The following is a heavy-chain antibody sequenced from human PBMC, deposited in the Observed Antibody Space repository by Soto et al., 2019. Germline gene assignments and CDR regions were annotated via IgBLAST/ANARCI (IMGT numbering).Heavy chain of an antibody. Sequence: QVQLVESGGGAAQPGESLRLSCVASGFDFTYYAMHWVRQAPGKGLESVAVMSSDGSKIHHTDSVKGRFTISRDNSKNTLYLQMNSLRKEDTAVSFCAKDEGVGGTLGLFDYWGQGALVSVSS. J-gene: IGHJ4*02. D-gene: IGHD1-26*01. CDR2: MSSDGSKI. CDR1: GFDFTYYA. CDR3: AKDEGVGGTLGLFDY. V-gene: IGHV3-30*18.